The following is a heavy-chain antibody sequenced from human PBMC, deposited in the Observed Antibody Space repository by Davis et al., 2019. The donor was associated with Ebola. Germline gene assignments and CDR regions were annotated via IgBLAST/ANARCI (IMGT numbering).Heavy chain of an antibody. CDR3: AYILTGYYDLRD. Sequence: ESLKISCAASGFTFSSNSMNWVRQPPGKGLEWIGYIYSSGGTEYNPSLKTRVMMSVDTSKNQFSLKLSSVTAADTAVYYCAYILTGYYDLRDWGQGTQVTVSS. D-gene: IGHD3-9*01. CDR1: GFTFSSNS. V-gene: IGHV4-59*01. CDR2: IYSSGGT. J-gene: IGHJ4*02.